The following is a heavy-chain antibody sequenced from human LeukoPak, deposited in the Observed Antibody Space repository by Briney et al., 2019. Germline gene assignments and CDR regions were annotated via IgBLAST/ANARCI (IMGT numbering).Heavy chain of an antibody. CDR3: ASLSLGHY. CDR1: GFTVSNNY. V-gene: IGHV3-53*01. Sequence: GGSLRLSCAASGFTVSNNYMSWVRQAPGKGLEWVSVIYSGGSTYYADSVKGRFTISRDTSKNTLSLQMNSLRAEDTAVYYCASLSLGHYWGQGTLVTVPS. CDR2: IYSGGST. J-gene: IGHJ4*02. D-gene: IGHD6-6*01.